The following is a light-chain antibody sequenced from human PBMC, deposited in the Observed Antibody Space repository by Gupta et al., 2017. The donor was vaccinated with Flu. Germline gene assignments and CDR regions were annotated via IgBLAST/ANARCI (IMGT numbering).Light chain of an antibody. CDR3: QQYGSSPF. J-gene: IGKJ4*01. V-gene: IGKV3-20*01. CDR2: DAS. CDR1: QSVSSSY. Sequence: EIVLTQSPGTLSLSPGEIATLSCMASQSVSSSYLAWYQQKPGQAPRLLIYDASSRATGIPDRFSGSGSGTDFTLAISRLEPEDFAVYFCQQYGSSPFFGGGTKVEIK.